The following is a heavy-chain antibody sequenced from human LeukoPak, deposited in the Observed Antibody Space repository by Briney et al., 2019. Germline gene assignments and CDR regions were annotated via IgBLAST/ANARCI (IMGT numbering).Heavy chain of an antibody. CDR2: MSYSGTS. V-gene: IGHV4-59*12. D-gene: IGHD6-19*01. Sequence: PSETLSLTCTVSGGSISSYYWSWIRQPPGKGLEWIGYMSYSGTSSYNPSLRSRITISVDASKKQFSLKLSSVTAADTAVYYCARLPQRYSSGWYYFDYWGQGTLVTVSS. J-gene: IGHJ4*02. CDR3: ARLPQRYSSGWYYFDY. CDR1: GGSISSYY.